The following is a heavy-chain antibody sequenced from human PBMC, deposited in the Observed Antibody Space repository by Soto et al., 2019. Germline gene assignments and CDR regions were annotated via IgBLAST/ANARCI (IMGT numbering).Heavy chain of an antibody. V-gene: IGHV3-49*05. D-gene: IGHD3-10*01. Sequence: NPGGSLRLSCTASGFTFGDYAMSWFRQAPGKGLEWVGFIRSKAYGGTTEYAASVKGRFTISRDDSKSIAYLQMNSLKTEDTAVYYCTRDGSTRAFGELFRVDYYYGMDVRAQRTTVTVSS. CDR1: GFTFGDYA. CDR2: IRSKAYGGTT. J-gene: IGHJ6*02. CDR3: TRDGSTRAFGELFRVDYYYGMDV.